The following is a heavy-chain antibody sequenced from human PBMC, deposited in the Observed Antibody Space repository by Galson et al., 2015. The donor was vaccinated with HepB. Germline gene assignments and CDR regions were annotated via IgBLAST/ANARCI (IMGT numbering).Heavy chain of an antibody. D-gene: IGHD4-17*01. Sequence: PALVKPTQTLTLTCTFSGFSLSTSGMCVSWIRQPPGKALEWLARIDWDDDKYYSTSLKTRLTISKDTSKNQVVLTMTNMDPVDTATYYCARTTRTSGDYVDRYYLDYWGQGTLVTVSS. V-gene: IGHV2-70*11. J-gene: IGHJ4*02. CDR3: ARTTRTSGDYVDRYYLDY. CDR1: GFSLSTSGMC. CDR2: IDWDDDK.